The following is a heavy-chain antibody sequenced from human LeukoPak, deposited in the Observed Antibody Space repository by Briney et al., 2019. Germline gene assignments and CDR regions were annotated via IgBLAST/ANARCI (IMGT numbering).Heavy chain of an antibody. CDR2: ISAYNGNT. D-gene: IGHD4-17*01. CDR3: ARDKVMTTVTTHYYYYYMDV. CDR1: GYTFTSYG. Sequence: ASVKVSCKASGYTFTSYGISWVRQAPGQGLEWMGWISAYNGNTNYAQKLQGRVTMTTDTSTSTAYMELRSLRSDDTAVYYCARDKVMTTVTTHYYYYYMDVWGKGTTVTVSS. V-gene: IGHV1-18*01. J-gene: IGHJ6*03.